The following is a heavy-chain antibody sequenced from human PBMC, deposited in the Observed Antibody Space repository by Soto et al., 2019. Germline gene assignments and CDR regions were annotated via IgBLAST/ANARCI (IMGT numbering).Heavy chain of an antibody. Sequence: QMQLQESGPGLVKASETLTLTCSVSGGSIGSSSYYFGWIRQPPGKGLEWIGSLYYTGTTYYNSSLKSRVIISADKSQNEFSLGLRSVTAADTAVYYCGAYWIRTCCYVWFDPWGQGTLVTVSA. CDR3: GAYWIRTCCYVWFDP. D-gene: IGHD2-2*01. J-gene: IGHJ5*02. CDR2: LYYTGTT. CDR1: GGSIGSSSYY. V-gene: IGHV4-39*01.